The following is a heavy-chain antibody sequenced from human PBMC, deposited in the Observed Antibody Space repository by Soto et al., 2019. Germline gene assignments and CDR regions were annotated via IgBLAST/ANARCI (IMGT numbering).Heavy chain of an antibody. D-gene: IGHD3-22*01. CDR2: IKQDGSEK. J-gene: IGHJ4*02. CDR3: ARDQYDSSGYHTTFYY. V-gene: IGHV3-7*01. CDR1: GFTFSSYW. Sequence: GGSLGLSCAASGFTFSSYWMSWVRQTPGKGLEWVANIKQDGSEKYYVDSVKGRFTISRDNAKNSLYLQMNSLRAEDTAVYYCARDQYDSSGYHTTFYYWGQGTLVTVSS.